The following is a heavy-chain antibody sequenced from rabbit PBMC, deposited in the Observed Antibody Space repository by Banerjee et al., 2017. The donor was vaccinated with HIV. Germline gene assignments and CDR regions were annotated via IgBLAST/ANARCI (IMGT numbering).Heavy chain of an antibody. CDR3: ARSYPNYSNYGPNL. V-gene: IGHV1S45*01. Sequence: QEQLEESGGGLVQPEGSLALTCKASGFTISSSYYMCWVRQAPGKGLEWIACIYAGSSGSTYYASWAKGRFTISKTSSTTVTLQMTSLTVADTATYFCARSYPNYSNYGPNLWGQGTLVTVS. CDR2: IYAGSSGST. D-gene: IGHD7-1*01. J-gene: IGHJ4*01. CDR1: GFTISSSYY.